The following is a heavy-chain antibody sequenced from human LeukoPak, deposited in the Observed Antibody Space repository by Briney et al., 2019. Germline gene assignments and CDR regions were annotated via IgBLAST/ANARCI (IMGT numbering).Heavy chain of an antibody. J-gene: IGHJ6*02. CDR3: AKDCGIVVVPEMDV. CDR1: GFTFSSYA. D-gene: IGHD2-2*01. Sequence: PGGSLRLSCAASGFTFSSYAMSWVRQAPGKGLEWVSAISGSGGSTYYADSVEGRFTISRDNSKNTLYLQMNSLRAEDTAVYYCAKDCGIVVVPEMDVWGQGTTVTVSS. CDR2: ISGSGGST. V-gene: IGHV3-23*01.